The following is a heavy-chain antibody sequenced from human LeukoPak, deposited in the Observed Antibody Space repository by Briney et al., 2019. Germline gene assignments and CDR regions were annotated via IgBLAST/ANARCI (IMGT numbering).Heavy chain of an antibody. D-gene: IGHD3-22*01. Sequence: ETLSLTCAVYGGSFSGYYWSWIRQPPGKGLEWIGEINHSGSTNYNPSLKCRVTISVDTSKNQFSLKLSSVTAADTAVYYCARDAAYYYDSSGYGYWGQGTLVTVSS. V-gene: IGHV4-34*01. CDR2: INHSGST. CDR1: GGSFSGYY. J-gene: IGHJ4*02. CDR3: ARDAAYYYDSSGYGY.